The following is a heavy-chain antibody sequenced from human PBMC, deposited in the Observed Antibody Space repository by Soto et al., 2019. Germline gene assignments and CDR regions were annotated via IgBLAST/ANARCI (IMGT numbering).Heavy chain of an antibody. Sequence: PGESLKISCKGSGYSFTTYWIGWVRQMPGKGLEWMGIVYPGDSDTRYSPSFQGQVAISADKSISTAYLQWSSLKASDTAMYYCAIRSSSWPDAFDIWGQGTMVT. CDR3: AIRSSSWPDAFDI. J-gene: IGHJ3*02. CDR2: VYPGDSDT. CDR1: GYSFTTYW. V-gene: IGHV5-51*01. D-gene: IGHD6-13*01.